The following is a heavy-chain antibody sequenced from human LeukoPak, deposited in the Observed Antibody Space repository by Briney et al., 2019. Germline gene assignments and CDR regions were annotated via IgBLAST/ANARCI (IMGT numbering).Heavy chain of an antibody. CDR1: GGSFSGYY. CDR3: ARVVYDFWSVTIMYIDV. V-gene: IGHV4-34*01. D-gene: IGHD3-3*01. J-gene: IGHJ6*03. CDR2: INHSGST. Sequence: SETLSLTCAVYGGSFSGYYWSWIRQPPGKGLEWSGEINHSGSTNYNPSLKSRVTISVDTSKNQFSLKLSSVTAADTAVYYCARVVYDFWSVTIMYIDVWGKGTTVTVSS.